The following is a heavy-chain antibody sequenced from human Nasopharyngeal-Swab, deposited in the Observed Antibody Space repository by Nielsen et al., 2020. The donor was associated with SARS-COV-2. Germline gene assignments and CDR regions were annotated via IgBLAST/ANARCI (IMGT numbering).Heavy chain of an antibody. CDR3: ARDGGAVAGPDY. J-gene: IGHJ4*02. CDR2: INAGNGNT. CDR1: GYTFTSYA. V-gene: IGHV1-3*01. D-gene: IGHD6-19*01. Sequence: ASVKVSCKASGYTFTSYAMHWVRQAPGQRLEWMGWINAGNGNTKYSQKFQGRVTITRDTSASTVYMELSSLRSEDTAVYYCARDGGAVAGPDYWGQGTLVTVSS.